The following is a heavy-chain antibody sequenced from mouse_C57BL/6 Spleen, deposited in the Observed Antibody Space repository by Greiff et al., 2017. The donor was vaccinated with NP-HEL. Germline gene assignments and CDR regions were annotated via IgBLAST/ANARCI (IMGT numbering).Heavy chain of an antibody. CDR1: GFSLTSYA. Sequence: QVQLQQSGPGLVAPSQSLSITCTVSGFSLTSYAISWVRQPPGKGLEWLGVIWPGGGTNYNSALNSSQSISKDNSKSQVFLKMNSLQTEDTARYYCARKADYYGSSYLDYWGQGTTLTVSS. D-gene: IGHD1-1*01. J-gene: IGHJ2*01. V-gene: IGHV2-9-1*01. CDR3: ARKADYYGSSYLDY. CDR2: IWPGGGT.